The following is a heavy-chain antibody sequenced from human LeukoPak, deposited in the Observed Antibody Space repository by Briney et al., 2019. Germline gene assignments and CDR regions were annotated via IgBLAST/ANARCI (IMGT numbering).Heavy chain of an antibody. V-gene: IGHV1-18*01. Sequence: ASVKVPCKASGYTFTSYAISWVRQAPGQGLEGMGWISAYNGNTNYAQKLQGRVTMTTDTSTSTAYMELRSLRSDDTAVYYCARDSFRMVRGVIDYWGQGTLVTVSS. CDR2: ISAYNGNT. CDR1: GYTFTSYA. CDR3: ARDSFRMVRGVIDY. J-gene: IGHJ4*02. D-gene: IGHD3-10*01.